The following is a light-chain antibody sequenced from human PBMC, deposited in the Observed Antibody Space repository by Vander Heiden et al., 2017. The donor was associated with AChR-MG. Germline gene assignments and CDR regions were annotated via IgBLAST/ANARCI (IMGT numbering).Light chain of an antibody. CDR3: QVWDSSSDHVV. V-gene: IGLV3-21*04. J-gene: IGLJ2*01. CDR1: NIGIKS. Sequence: SYVLTQPPSVSVAPGKTATITCGGNNIGIKSVHWYQQKPGQAPVLVIYYDRDRPSGTPERFSGSNSGNTTTLTISRVEAGDEADYYCQVWDSSSDHVVFGGGTKLTVL. CDR2: YDR.